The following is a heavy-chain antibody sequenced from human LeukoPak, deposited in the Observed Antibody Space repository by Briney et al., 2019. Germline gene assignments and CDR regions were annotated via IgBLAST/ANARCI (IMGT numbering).Heavy chain of an antibody. Sequence: ASVKVSCKTSGYSFTTYGITWVRQAPGRGLEWMGWSNPDNGFTKYAQKLQGRVTMTTDTSATTAYMELKSLTSDDTAVYYCARMLSGGPFDNWGQGTLVTVSS. V-gene: IGHV1-18*01. CDR1: GYSFTTYG. CDR2: SNPDNGFT. D-gene: IGHD5-12*01. CDR3: ARMLSGGPFDN. J-gene: IGHJ4*02.